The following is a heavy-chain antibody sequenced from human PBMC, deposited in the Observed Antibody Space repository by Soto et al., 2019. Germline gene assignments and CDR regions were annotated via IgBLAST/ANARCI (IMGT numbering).Heavy chain of an antibody. J-gene: IGHJ6*02. V-gene: IGHV3-23*01. Sequence: GESLKISCVASGCTFNAYTMGWFRQAAGRGLEWVSVISAGGENTYSADSVRGRFAISRDNSMNTVYLQMDTLRAEDTAVYYCAKEWNYYGSGKNRQSYGMDVWGQGTTVTVSS. CDR3: AKEWNYYGSGKNRQSYGMDV. CDR2: ISAGGENT. D-gene: IGHD3-10*01. CDR1: GCTFNAYT.